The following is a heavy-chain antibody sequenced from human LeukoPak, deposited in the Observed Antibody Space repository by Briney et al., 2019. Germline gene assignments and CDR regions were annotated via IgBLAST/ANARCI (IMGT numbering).Heavy chain of an antibody. D-gene: IGHD3-9*01. V-gene: IGHV1-24*01. CDR1: GYTLTELS. J-gene: IGHJ5*02. CDR2: FDPEDGET. CDR3: ARYAEYYDILTGYYGGWFDP. Sequence: ASVKVSCKVSGYTLTELSMHWVRQAPGKGLEWMGGFDPEDGETIYAQKFQGRVTMTEDTSTDTAYMELSSLRSDDTAVYYCARYAEYYDILTGYYGGWFDPWGQGTLVTVSS.